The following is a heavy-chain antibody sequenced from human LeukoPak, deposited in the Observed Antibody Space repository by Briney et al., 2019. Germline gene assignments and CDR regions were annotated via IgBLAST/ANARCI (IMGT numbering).Heavy chain of an antibody. CDR1: GFTFSSHW. V-gene: IGHV3-74*01. J-gene: IGHJ4*02. CDR2: INSDGSTT. CDR3: ARVMYYYHSSGSIAVYYFDY. D-gene: IGHD3-22*01. Sequence: PGGSLRLSCAASGFTFSSHWMHWVRQAPGKGLVWVSRINSDGSTTSYAGSVKGRFTISRDNAKNTLYLQMNSLRAEDTAGYYCARVMYYYHSSGSIAVYYFDYWGQGTLVTVSS.